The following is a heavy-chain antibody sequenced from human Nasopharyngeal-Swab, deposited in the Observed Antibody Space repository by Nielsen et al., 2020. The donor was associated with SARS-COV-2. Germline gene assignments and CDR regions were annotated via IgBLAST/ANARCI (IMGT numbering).Heavy chain of an antibody. J-gene: IGHJ6*02. Sequence: SCAASGFTFSSYAMSWVRQAPGKGLEWVSAISGSGGSTYYADSVKGRFTISRDNSKNTLYLQMNSLRAEDTAVYYCAKDGGLTTFPYYYYYGMDVWGQGTTVTVS. CDR3: AKDGGLTTFPYYYYYGMDV. V-gene: IGHV3-23*01. CDR1: GFTFSSYA. CDR2: ISGSGGST. D-gene: IGHD4/OR15-4a*01.